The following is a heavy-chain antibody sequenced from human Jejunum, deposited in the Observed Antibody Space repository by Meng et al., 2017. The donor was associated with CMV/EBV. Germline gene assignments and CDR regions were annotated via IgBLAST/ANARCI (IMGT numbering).Heavy chain of an antibody. CDR3: AREEGEYEGSGYQYDH. CDR1: GDSISNYY. CDR2: IYTTGNT. V-gene: IGHV4-4*07. J-gene: IGHJ5*02. D-gene: IGHD3-22*01. Sequence: QVQPQEAGPGPVKPSETLSLPCTVSGDSISNYYWGWMRQPAWKGLEWIGRIYTTGNTDYNPSLKSRITISVDTSKNQFSLKLYSVTAADTALYYCAREEGEYEGSGYQYDHWGQGTLVTVSS.